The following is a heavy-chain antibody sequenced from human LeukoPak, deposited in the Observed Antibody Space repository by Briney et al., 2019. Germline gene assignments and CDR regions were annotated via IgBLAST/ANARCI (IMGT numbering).Heavy chain of an antibody. CDR3: AREGPFGSSGNHYLIDY. CDR2: IYYSGST. D-gene: IGHD3-22*01. Sequence: PSETLSLTCTVSGGSISSSSYYWGWIRQPPGKGLEWIGSIYYSGSTYYNPSLKSRVTISVDTSKNQFSLKLSSVTAADTAVYYCAREGPFGSSGNHYLIDYWGQGTLVTVSS. CDR1: GGSISSSSYY. J-gene: IGHJ4*02. V-gene: IGHV4-39*02.